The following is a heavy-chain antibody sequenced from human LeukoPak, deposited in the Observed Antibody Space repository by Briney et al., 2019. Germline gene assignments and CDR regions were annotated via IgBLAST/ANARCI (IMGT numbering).Heavy chain of an antibody. Sequence: PGGSLRLSCAASGFTFRTYAMHWVPQAPGHGLEYVSAISSNGGSTYYANSVKGRFTISRDNSKNTLYLQMGSLRAEDMAVYYCARAGGGDCYDYWGQGTLVTVSS. J-gene: IGHJ4*02. CDR2: ISSNGGST. CDR1: GFTFRTYA. CDR3: ARAGGGDCYDY. V-gene: IGHV3-64*01. D-gene: IGHD2-21*01.